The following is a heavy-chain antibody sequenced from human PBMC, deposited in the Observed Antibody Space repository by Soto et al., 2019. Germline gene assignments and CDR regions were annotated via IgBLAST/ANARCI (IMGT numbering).Heavy chain of an antibody. V-gene: IGHV4-39*01. J-gene: IGHJ4*02. CDR1: GGFTIRGPYS. Sequence: SQTLSLTCTVSGGFTIRGPYSWVLLRQTPGEGLEWIGTFRYSDNTYYNPSLESRVTIYVDASKNQFSLELSSVTAADTAVYYCARIEGATLDYWGQGTLVTVSS. CDR3: ARIEGATLDY. D-gene: IGHD1-26*01. CDR2: FRYSDNT.